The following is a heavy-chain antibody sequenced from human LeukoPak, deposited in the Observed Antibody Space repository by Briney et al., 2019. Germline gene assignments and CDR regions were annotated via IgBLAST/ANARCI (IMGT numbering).Heavy chain of an antibody. CDR3: ARAMSVGGYGLDY. CDR2: IYYSGST. D-gene: IGHD3-22*01. V-gene: IGHV4-61*01. J-gene: IGHJ4*02. Sequence: PSETLSLTCTVSGGSISSSSYYWSWIRQPPGKGLEWIGYIYYSGSTNYNPSLKSRVTISVDTSKNQFSLKLSSVTAADTAVYYCARAMSVGGYGLDYWGQGTLVTVPS. CDR1: GGSISSSSYY.